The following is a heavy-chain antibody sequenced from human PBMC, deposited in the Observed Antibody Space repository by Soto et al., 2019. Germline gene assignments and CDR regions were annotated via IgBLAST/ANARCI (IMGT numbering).Heavy chain of an antibody. V-gene: IGHV3-73*02. CDR1: GFTFSGST. CDR3: TREGAAHDY. D-gene: IGHD1-26*01. J-gene: IGHJ4*02. Sequence: EVQLVESGGGLVQPGGSLKLSCAASGFTFSGSTMHWVRQASGKGLEWVGRIRSGANTYATAYAASVNGRFTISRDDSKNTAYLQMNSLKAEDTALYYCTREGAAHDYWGQGTLVTVSS. CDR2: IRSGANTYAT.